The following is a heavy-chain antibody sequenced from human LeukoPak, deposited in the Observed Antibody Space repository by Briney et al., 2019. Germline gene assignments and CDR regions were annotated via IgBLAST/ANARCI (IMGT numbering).Heavy chain of an antibody. D-gene: IGHD6-13*01. Sequence: PGGSLRLSCAASGFTFSSYAMHWVRPAPGKGLEWVAVISYDGSNKYYADSVKGRFTISRDNSKNTLYLQMNSLRAEDTAVYYCARDGSSWYSCFDYWGQGTLVTVSS. CDR3: ARDGSSWYSCFDY. CDR1: GFTFSSYA. V-gene: IGHV3-30*04. CDR2: ISYDGSNK. J-gene: IGHJ4*02.